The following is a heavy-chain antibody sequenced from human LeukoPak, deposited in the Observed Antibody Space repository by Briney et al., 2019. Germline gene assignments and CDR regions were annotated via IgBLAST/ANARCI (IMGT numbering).Heavy chain of an antibody. Sequence: GGSLRLSCAASGFTFSSYWMHWVRQAPGKGLVWVSRINSEGSSTSYADSVKGRFTISRDNAKNTLYLQMYSLRAEDTAVYYCARFGPFGDSYGLDYWGQGTLVTVSS. V-gene: IGHV3-74*01. CDR3: ARFGPFGDSYGLDY. CDR1: GFTFSSYW. D-gene: IGHD5-18*01. CDR2: INSEGSST. J-gene: IGHJ4*02.